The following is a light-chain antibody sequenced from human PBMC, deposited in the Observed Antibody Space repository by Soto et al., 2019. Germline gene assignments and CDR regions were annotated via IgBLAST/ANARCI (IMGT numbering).Light chain of an antibody. CDR3: QQYNNWPRT. V-gene: IGKV3-15*01. J-gene: IGKJ1*01. Sequence: EVVVTQSPATLSVSPGERVTLSCRASQSVSSNLAWYQQKPGQAPRLLIYGASTRATGIPARFSGSGSGTEFTLTISSLQSEDFAVYYCQQYNNWPRTFGQGTKVEI. CDR1: QSVSSN. CDR2: GAS.